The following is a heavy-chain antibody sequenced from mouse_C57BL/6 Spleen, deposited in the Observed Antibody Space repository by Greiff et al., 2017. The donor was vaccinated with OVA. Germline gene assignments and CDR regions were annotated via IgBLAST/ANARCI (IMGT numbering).Heavy chain of an antibody. CDR3: ARTVTTRYAYFAV. CDR2: ISSGSSTI. J-gene: IGHJ1*03. V-gene: IGHV5-17*01. CDR1: GFTFSDSA. Sequence: EVKLVESGGGLVKPGGSLKLSCAASGFTFSDSAMHWVRQAPEKGLEWVAYISSGSSTIYYADTVKGRFTISRDNAKNTLFLQMTSLKSEYKDMYYYARTVTTRYAYFAVWGTGTTVTVAS. D-gene: IGHD2-14*01.